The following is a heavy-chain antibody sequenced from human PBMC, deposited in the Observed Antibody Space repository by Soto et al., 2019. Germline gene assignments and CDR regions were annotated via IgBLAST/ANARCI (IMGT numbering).Heavy chain of an antibody. CDR1: GFTFTNAW. Sequence: EVQLVESGGGLVKPGGSLRLSCAASGFTFTNAWMTWVRQAPGKGLEWVGRVKSKTDGGTIDYAAPVKNRFTISRDDSKNTLYLQMNSLKTEDTAVYCCTGTYSGSSMRFDYWGQGTLVTVSS. CDR2: VKSKTDGGTI. CDR3: TGTYSGSSMRFDY. D-gene: IGHD5-12*01. V-gene: IGHV3-15*01. J-gene: IGHJ4*02.